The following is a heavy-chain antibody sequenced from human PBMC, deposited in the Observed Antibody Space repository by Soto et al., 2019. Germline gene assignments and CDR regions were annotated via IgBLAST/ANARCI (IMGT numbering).Heavy chain of an antibody. CDR3: ARDGVSSTDYTWNYGTYFDY. CDR1: GFTYSTYT. Sequence: PGGSLRLSCAASGFTYSTYTMHWVRQAPGKGLEWVAVISYDGNNKFYADSVKGRFTISRDSTKQTLYLQMNSLRPDDTAMYYCARDGVSSTDYTWNYGTYFDYWGPGALVTVSS. V-gene: IGHV3-30-3*01. J-gene: IGHJ4*02. CDR2: ISYDGNNK. D-gene: IGHD1-1*01.